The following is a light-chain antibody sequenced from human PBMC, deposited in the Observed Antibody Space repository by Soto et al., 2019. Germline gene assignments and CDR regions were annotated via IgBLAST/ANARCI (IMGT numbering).Light chain of an antibody. J-gene: IGKJ5*01. Sequence: EKVMTQSPATLSVTPGDRVTLSCRASQSVNNNLAWYQQKPGQSPRLLIYGASTRATGIPARFSGSGSGTVFTLTITSLQSEDFAVYYCQHYDSWPLTFGQGTRLDIK. V-gene: IGKV3-15*01. CDR1: QSVNNN. CDR3: QHYDSWPLT. CDR2: GAS.